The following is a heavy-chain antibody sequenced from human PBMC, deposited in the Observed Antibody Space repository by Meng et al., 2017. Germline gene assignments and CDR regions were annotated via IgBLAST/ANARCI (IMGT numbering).Heavy chain of an antibody. V-gene: IGHV3-21*01. CDR1: GFTFSSYS. CDR3: ARDRQWLVGGAFDI. D-gene: IGHD6-19*01. CDR2: ISSSSSYI. J-gene: IGHJ3*02. Sequence: VRVVESGGGLVKPGGSLRLSCAASGFTFSSYSMNWVRQAPGKGLEWVSSISSSSSYIYYADSVKGRFTISRDNAKNSLYLQMNSLRAEDTAVYYCARDRQWLVGGAFDIWGQGTMVTVSS.